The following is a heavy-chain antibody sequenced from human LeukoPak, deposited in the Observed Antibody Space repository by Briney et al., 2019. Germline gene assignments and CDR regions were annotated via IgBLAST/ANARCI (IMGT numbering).Heavy chain of an antibody. CDR1: GFTFSTYA. CDR2: IRASGGST. Sequence: GGSLRLSCAASGFTFSTYAMSWVRQAPGKGLEWVSTIRASGGSTYYADSVKGRFTISRDNSKNTLSLQMNSLRDEDTAVCYCAKGGYTSWFDPWGQGTLVTVSS. CDR3: AKGGYTSWFDP. V-gene: IGHV3-23*01. D-gene: IGHD5-18*01. J-gene: IGHJ5*02.